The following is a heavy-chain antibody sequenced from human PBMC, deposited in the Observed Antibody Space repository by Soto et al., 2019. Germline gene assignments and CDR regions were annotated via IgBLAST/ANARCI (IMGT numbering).Heavy chain of an antibody. CDR1: GFTFTSYA. CDR2: IGVDGGNI. D-gene: IGHD3-10*01. J-gene: IGHJ5*02. Sequence: GGSLRLSCAASGFTFTSYAMAWVRQAPGKGLEWVSDIGVDGGNIKYVDSVKGRFIISRDNSKNTLYLQMDSLRAEDTATYYWAKVGPYDSGSYMFRYNWFGPWGPGTLVTVSS. CDR3: AKVGPYDSGSYMFRYNWFGP. V-gene: IGHV3-23*01.